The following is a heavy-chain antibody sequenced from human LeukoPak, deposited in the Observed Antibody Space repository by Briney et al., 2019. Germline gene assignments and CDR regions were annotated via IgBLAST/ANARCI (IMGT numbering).Heavy chain of an antibody. V-gene: IGHV3-43*01. CDR3: AKDHYYGSGSYSRWVYFDY. CDR2: ISWDGGST. D-gene: IGHD3-10*01. J-gene: IGHJ4*02. CDR1: GFTFDDYA. Sequence: GGSLRLSCAASGFTFDDYAMHWVRQAPGKGLEWVSLISWDGGSTYYADSVKGRFTISRDNSKNSLYLQMNSLRTEDTALYFCAKDHYYGSGSYSRWVYFDYWGQGTLVTVSS.